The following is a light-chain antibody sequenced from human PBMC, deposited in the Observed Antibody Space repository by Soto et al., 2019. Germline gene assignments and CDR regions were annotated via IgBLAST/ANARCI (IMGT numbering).Light chain of an antibody. J-gene: IGKJ4*01. CDR1: QSISSW. Sequence: DSQMTQYPSTLSASVGDRVTITCRASQSISSWLAWYQQKPGKAPKLLISKASTLQSGVPPRFSGSGSGTEFALTISSLQPDDFANYSSHPYKSYPMPLGGLPNVEI. CDR2: KAS. CDR3: HPYKSYPMP. V-gene: IGKV1-5*03.